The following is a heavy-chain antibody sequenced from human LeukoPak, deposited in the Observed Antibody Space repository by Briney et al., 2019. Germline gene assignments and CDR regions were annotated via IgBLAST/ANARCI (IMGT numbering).Heavy chain of an antibody. D-gene: IGHD6-13*01. CDR3: ARGYSTSWYYFDY. CDR1: GGSISNYF. V-gene: IGHV4-59*01. CDR2: IYYSGST. Sequence: KPSETLSLTCTVSGGSISNYFWSWIRQPPGKALEWIGYIYYSGSTNYNPSLKGRGTISVDTSKNHFSLKLSSVTAADTAVYYCARGYSTSWYYFDYWGQGALVTVSS. J-gene: IGHJ4*02.